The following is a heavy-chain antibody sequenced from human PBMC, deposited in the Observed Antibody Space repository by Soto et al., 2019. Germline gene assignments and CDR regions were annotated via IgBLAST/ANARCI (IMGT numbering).Heavy chain of an antibody. CDR3: ARVSGSYYYGMDV. J-gene: IGHJ6*02. CDR2: IYHSGST. CDR1: GGSISSYY. D-gene: IGHD1-26*01. Sequence: PSETLSLTCTVSGGSISSYYWSWIRQPPGKGLEWSGYIYHSGSTLYNPSLKSRVTISVDKSKNQFSLKLSSVTAADTAVYYCARVSGSYYYGMDVWGQGTTVTVSS. V-gene: IGHV4-59*12.